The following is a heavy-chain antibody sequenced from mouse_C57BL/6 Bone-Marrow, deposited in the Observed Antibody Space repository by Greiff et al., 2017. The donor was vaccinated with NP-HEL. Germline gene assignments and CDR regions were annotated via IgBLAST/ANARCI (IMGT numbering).Heavy chain of an antibody. CDR2: ISDGGSYT. J-gene: IGHJ4*01. D-gene: IGHD1-1*01. CDR3: ARGSYYGYYAMDY. Sequence: EVQGVESGGGLVKPGGSLKLSCAASGFTFSSYAMSWVRQTPEKRLEWVATISDGGSYTYYPDNVKGRFTISRDNAKNNLYLQMSHLKSEDTAMYYCARGSYYGYYAMDYWGQGTSVTVSS. CDR1: GFTFSSYA. V-gene: IGHV5-4*01.